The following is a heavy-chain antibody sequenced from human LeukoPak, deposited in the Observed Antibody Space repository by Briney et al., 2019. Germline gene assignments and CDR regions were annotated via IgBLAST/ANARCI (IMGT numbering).Heavy chain of an antibody. CDR2: ISYDGSNK. CDR3: AREGFYYDFRSGYSTDGRMDV. J-gene: IGHJ6*02. V-gene: IGHV3-30-3*01. Sequence: PGGSLRLSCAASGFTFSSYAMHWVRQAPGKGLEWVAVISYDGSNKYYADSVKGRFTISRDNSKNTLYLQMNSLRAEDTAVYYCAREGFYYDFRSGYSTDGRMDVWGQGTTVTVSS. D-gene: IGHD3-3*01. CDR1: GFTFSSYA.